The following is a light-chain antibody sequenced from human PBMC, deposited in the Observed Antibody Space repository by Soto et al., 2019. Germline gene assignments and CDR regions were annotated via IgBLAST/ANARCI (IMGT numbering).Light chain of an antibody. CDR3: QQSYSTPRWT. Sequence: SLSIGRYLNCYQQKPGRDAQVLIYATSSWQSGGPSRFSGSGSATDFSPTISSLQPEDFATYYCQQSYSTPRWTFGQGTKVDIK. V-gene: IGKV1-39*01. J-gene: IGKJ1*01. CDR2: ATS. CDR1: LSIGRY.